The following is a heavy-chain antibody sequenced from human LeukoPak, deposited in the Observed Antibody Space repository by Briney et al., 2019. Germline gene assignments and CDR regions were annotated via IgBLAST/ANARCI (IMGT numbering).Heavy chain of an antibody. Sequence: GRSLRLSCAASGFTFSSYAMSWVRQAPGKGLEWVSGISGSGGVPYYADSVEGRFTISRDNSENTMYVQMNSLRAEDTAVYYCAKSGYGSSWYYFDYWGQGTLVTVSS. V-gene: IGHV3-23*01. CDR2: ISGSGGVP. CDR1: GFTFSSYA. D-gene: IGHD6-13*01. J-gene: IGHJ4*02. CDR3: AKSGYGSSWYYFDY.